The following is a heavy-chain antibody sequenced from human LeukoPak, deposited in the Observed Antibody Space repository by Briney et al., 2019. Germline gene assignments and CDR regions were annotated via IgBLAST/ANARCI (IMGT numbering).Heavy chain of an antibody. V-gene: IGHV4-4*07. CDR2: LYDSGST. Sequence: SETLSFTCTVSGASISNLYLSWIRQPAGKGLEWIGRLYDSGSTNYNPSLKSRVTMSVDTSTNQFFLKMTSVTAADTGVYSCARDSGTTGEVKFDPWGRGTLVTVSS. J-gene: IGHJ5*02. CDR1: GASISNLY. D-gene: IGHD3-10*01. CDR3: ARDSGTTGEVKFDP.